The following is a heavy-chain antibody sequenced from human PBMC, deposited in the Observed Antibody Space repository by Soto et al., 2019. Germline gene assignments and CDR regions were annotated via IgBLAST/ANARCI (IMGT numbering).Heavy chain of an antibody. V-gene: IGHV1-69*06. CDR3: ARGSGIVVVPAAIGVYGMDV. Sequence: QVQLMQSGAEVKKPGSSVKVSCKASGGTFSSYAISWVRQAPGQGLEWMGGIIPIFGTANYAKKFQGRVMITPDKSTITAYMELSSLRSEDTTVYYCARGSGIVVVPAAIGVYGMDVWGQGTTVTVSS. J-gene: IGHJ6*02. CDR2: IIPIFGTA. CDR1: GGTFSSYA. D-gene: IGHD2-2*02.